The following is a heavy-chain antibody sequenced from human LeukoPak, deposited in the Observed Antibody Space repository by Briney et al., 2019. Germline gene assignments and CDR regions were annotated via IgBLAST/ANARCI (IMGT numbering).Heavy chain of an antibody. J-gene: IGHJ5*02. CDR2: IYYSGST. Sequence: PSETLSLTCTVSGGSISSYYWSWIRQPPGKGLEWIGYIYYSGSTNYKPSLKSRVTISVDTSKNQFSLKLSSVTAADTAVYYCARGGYYGSGNDFRFDPWGQGTLVTASP. CDR3: ARGGYYGSGNDFRFDP. CDR1: GGSISSYY. V-gene: IGHV4-59*01. D-gene: IGHD3-10*01.